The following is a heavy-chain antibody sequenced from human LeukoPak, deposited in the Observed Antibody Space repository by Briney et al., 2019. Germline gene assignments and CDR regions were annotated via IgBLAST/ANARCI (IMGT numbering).Heavy chain of an antibody. CDR3: TRGVRTAAAAWFDP. CDR1: GYTFTGFY. D-gene: IGHD6-13*01. CDR2: INPNSGAT. Sequence: ASVTVSCKAAGYTFTGFYMQWVRQAPGQGLECLGWINPNSGATNYAQNFQGRVTMTRDTSISTVYMEVSSLRSDDTAVYYCTRGVRTAAAAWFDPWGQGTLVTVSS. J-gene: IGHJ5*02. V-gene: IGHV1-2*02.